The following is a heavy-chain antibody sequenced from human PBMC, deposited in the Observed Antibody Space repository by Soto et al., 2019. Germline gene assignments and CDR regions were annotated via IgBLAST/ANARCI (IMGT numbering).Heavy chain of an antibody. J-gene: IGHJ4*02. D-gene: IGHD2-15*01. CDR2: ISGSGGST. V-gene: IGHV3-23*01. Sequence: GGSLRLSCAASGFTFSSYAMSWVRQAPGKGLEWVSAISGSGGSTYYADSVKGRFTISRDNSKNTLYLQMNSLRAEDTAVYYCAKDRALYCSGGSCYPGGLSFDYWGQGTLVTGSS. CDR3: AKDRALYCSGGSCYPGGLSFDY. CDR1: GFTFSSYA.